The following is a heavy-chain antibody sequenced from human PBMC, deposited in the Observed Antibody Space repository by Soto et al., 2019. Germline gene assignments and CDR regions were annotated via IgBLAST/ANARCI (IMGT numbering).Heavy chain of an antibody. J-gene: IGHJ6*02. Sequence: SETLSLTCSVSGGSVTSYYWSWIRQPAGKGLDWIGRLYTSGDTDYNPSLKGRVTMSLDTSKNQFSLKVNSVTAADTAVYYCARDGVGPHGMDVWGQGTTVTVSS. CDR3: ARDGVGPHGMDV. CDR1: GGSVTSYY. D-gene: IGHD2-8*01. V-gene: IGHV4-4*07. CDR2: LYTSGDT.